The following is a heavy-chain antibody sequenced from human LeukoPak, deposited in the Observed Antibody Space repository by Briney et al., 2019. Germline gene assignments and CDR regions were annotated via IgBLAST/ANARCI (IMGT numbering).Heavy chain of an antibody. CDR3: ARAVAGPEGWFDP. Sequence: RGSLRLSCAASGSTFSSYWMHWVRQAPGKGLVWVSRINTDGSSTSYADSVKGRFTISRDNAKNTLYLQMISLRAEATAVYYCARAVAGPEGWFDPWGQGTLVTVSS. CDR2: INTDGSST. CDR1: GSTFSSYW. D-gene: IGHD6-19*01. V-gene: IGHV3-74*01. J-gene: IGHJ5*02.